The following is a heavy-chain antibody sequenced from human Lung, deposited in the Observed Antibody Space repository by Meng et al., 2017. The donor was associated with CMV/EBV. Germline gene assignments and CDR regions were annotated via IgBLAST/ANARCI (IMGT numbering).Heavy chain of an antibody. CDR2: INAYNGDT. J-gene: IGHJ4*02. CDR3: ARVEVGITSGNY. D-gene: IGHD1-26*01. CDR1: GYTFTNYG. V-gene: IGHV1-18*01. Sequence: QAQVVQFGGGGKKPGAAVKVSCKASGYTFTNYGITWVRQAPGQGLEWMGWINAYNGDTNYAQTLQGRVTMTTDTSTSTAYVELRSLRSDDTAVYYCARVEVGITSGNYWGQGTLVTVSS.